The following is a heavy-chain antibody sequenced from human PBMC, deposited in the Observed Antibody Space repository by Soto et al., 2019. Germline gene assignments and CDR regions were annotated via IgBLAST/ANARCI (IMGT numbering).Heavy chain of an antibody. V-gene: IGHV3-23*01. D-gene: IGHD6-19*01. CDR3: ATDARSGWNFDY. CDR1: GFTFSSYA. J-gene: IGHJ4*02. CDR2: ISASGGSA. Sequence: EVQLLDSGGGLVQPGGSLRLSCAASGFTFSSYAMSWVRQAPGKGLEWVSAISASGGSADYADSVKGRFTISRDNSKNTLYMQMISLRVEDTAVYYCATDARSGWNFDYWGQGTLVTVAS.